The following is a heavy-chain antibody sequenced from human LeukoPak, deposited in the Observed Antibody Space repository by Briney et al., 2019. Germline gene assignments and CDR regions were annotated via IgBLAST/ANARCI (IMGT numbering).Heavy chain of an antibody. CDR3: AKDPGGIAAAGTDY. CDR1: GFTFSNCA. Sequence: PGGSLRLSCAASGFTFSNCAMSWVRQAPGKGLEWVSAISGSGGSTYYADSVKGRFTISRDNSKNTLYLQMNSLRAEDTAVYYCAKDPGGIAAAGTDYWGQGTLATVSS. D-gene: IGHD6-13*01. J-gene: IGHJ4*02. V-gene: IGHV3-23*01. CDR2: ISGSGGST.